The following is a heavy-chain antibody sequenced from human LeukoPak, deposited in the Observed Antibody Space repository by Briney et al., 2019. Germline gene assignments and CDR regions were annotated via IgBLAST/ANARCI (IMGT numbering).Heavy chain of an antibody. CDR2: INQSGGT. CDR1: GGSFSGYY. Sequence: SPTLSLTCAVSGGSFSGYYWSWIRQPPGKGLEWIGEINQSGGTNYNPSLKSRVTLSVDTSKNQFYLTVTSVTAADTAVYYCARGGRGLSTDRRFKPGEWFDPWGQGSQVTVSS. D-gene: IGHD3-3*01. CDR3: ARGGRGLSTDRRFKPGEWFDP. V-gene: IGHV4-34*01. J-gene: IGHJ5*02.